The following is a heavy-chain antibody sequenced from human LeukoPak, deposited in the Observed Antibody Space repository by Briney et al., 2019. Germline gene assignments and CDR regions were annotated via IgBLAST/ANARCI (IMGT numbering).Heavy chain of an antibody. D-gene: IGHD2-15*01. V-gene: IGHV1-18*01. J-gene: IGHJ6*02. CDR3: ARDGYCSGGSCYSYYYYGMDV. Sequence: ASVKVSCKASGYTFTSYGISWVRQAPGQGLEWMGWISAYNGNTNYAQKLQGRVTMTTDTSTSTAYMVLRSLRSDDTAVYYCARDGYCSGGSCYSYYYYGMDVWGQGTTVTVSS. CDR1: GYTFTSYG. CDR2: ISAYNGNT.